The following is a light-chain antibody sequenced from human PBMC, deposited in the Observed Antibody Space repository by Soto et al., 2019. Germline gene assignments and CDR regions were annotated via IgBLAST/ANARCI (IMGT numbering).Light chain of an antibody. J-gene: IGKJ5*01. CDR3: QQYGSSPTIT. CDR2: GAS. Sequence: TQSPSSLSASVGDRVTISCRASPSVTHFLAWYQQKPGQAPRLLLYGASSRATGIPDRFSGSGSGTDFTLTISRLEPEDFAVYYCQQYGSSPTITFGQGTRLEIK. CDR1: PSVTHF. V-gene: IGKV3-20*01.